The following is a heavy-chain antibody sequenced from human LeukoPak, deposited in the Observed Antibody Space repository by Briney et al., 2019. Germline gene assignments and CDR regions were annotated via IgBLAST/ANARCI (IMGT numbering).Heavy chain of an antibody. V-gene: IGHV3-74*01. CDR3: ARGLVPGFLDY. J-gene: IGHJ4*02. D-gene: IGHD4-11*01. CDR2: INSDESIT. Sequence: PGWSLTLACAASECTVRSSWMYWGRQPPGKRLVWVSRINSDESITTYADSVKGRFTISRDNAKNTLYLQMNSLRAEDTAVYYCARGLVPGFLDYWGQGTPVTVSS. CDR1: ECTVRSSW.